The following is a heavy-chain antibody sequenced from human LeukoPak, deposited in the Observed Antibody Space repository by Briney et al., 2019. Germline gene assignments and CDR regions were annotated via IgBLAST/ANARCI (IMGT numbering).Heavy chain of an antibody. J-gene: IGHJ5*02. CDR2: IYYSGST. Sequence: SETLSLTCTVSGGSISSYYWSWIRQPPGKGLEWIGYIYYSGSTNYNPSLKSRVTISVDTSKNQYSLKLSSVTAADTAVYYCARATTGTTNWFDPWGPGTLVTVSS. D-gene: IGHD1-1*01. CDR1: GGSISSYY. V-gene: IGHV4-59*01. CDR3: ARATTGTTNWFDP.